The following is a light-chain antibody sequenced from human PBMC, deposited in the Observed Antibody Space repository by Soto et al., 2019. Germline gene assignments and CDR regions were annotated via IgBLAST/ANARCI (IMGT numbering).Light chain of an antibody. V-gene: IGLV2-14*03. Sequence: QSVLTQPASVSGSPGQSVTISCTGNSSDVGGYNFVTWYQQHPGEAPKLMIHDVSSRASGVPNRFSGSKSGTTASLTISGLQAEDEADYYCCSYASSTSYVFGTGTKLTVL. J-gene: IGLJ1*01. CDR3: CSYASSTSYV. CDR1: SSDVGGYNF. CDR2: DVS.